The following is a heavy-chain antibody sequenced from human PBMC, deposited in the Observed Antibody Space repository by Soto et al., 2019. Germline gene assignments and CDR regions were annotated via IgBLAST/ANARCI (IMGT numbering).Heavy chain of an antibody. Sequence: PGGSLRLSCAASGFTFSSYSMNWVRQAPGKGLEWVSYISSSSSTIYYADSVKGRFTISRDNAKNSLYLQMNSLRAEDTAVYYCARSIVVVVAAKDYWGQGTLVTVSS. J-gene: IGHJ4*02. CDR1: GFTFSSYS. D-gene: IGHD2-15*01. V-gene: IGHV3-48*01. CDR3: ARSIVVVVAAKDY. CDR2: ISSSSSTI.